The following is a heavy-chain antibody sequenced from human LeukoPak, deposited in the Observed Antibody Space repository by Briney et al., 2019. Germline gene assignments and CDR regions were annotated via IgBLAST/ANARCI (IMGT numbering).Heavy chain of an antibody. J-gene: IGHJ4*02. V-gene: IGHV3-53*01. CDR2: FYRGDSR. CDR1: GFTFSSYE. Sequence: GGSLRLSCAASGFTFSSYEMNWVRQAPGKGLEWVSIFYRGDSRHYADSVKGRFTISRDNSKNTLSLQMNNLRAEDTAVYYCARGGGSENQYAPWYFDYWGQGILVTVSS. D-gene: IGHD3-10*01. CDR3: ARGGGSENQYAPWYFDY.